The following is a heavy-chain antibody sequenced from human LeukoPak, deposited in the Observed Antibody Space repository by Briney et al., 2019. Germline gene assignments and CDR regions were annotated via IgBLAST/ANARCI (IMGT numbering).Heavy chain of an antibody. CDR3: ARDRVVHYYYMDV. J-gene: IGHJ6*03. D-gene: IGHD2-15*01. CDR1: GFTFSSYA. V-gene: IGHV3-30-3*01. CDR2: ISYDGSNK. Sequence: GGSLRLSCAASGFTFSSYATHWVRQAPGKGLEWVAVISYDGSNKYYADSVKGRFTISRDNAKNSLYLQMNSLRAEDTAVYYCARDRVVHYYYMDVWGKGTTVTVSS.